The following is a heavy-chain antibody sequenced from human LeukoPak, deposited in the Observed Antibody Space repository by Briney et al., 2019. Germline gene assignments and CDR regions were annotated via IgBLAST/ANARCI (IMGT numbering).Heavy chain of an antibody. CDR1: GFTFSDYY. Sequence: GGSLRLSCAASGFTFSDYYMGWIRQSPGKGLEWISYIFNNGRTIYYADSVKGRFTISRDNAKNSLYLQMNSLRAEDTAVYYCARDQLWFGDSDPNYYYYMDVWGKGTTVTISS. D-gene: IGHD3-10*01. J-gene: IGHJ6*03. CDR2: IFNNGRTI. CDR3: ARDQLWFGDSDPNYYYYMDV. V-gene: IGHV3-11*04.